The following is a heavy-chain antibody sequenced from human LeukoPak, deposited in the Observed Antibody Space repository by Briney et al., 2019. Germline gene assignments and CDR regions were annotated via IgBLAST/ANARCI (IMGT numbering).Heavy chain of an antibody. J-gene: IGHJ6*02. D-gene: IGHD2-2*01. CDR2: ISYDGSNK. CDR1: GFTFSSYG. CDR3: AKDLWYIVVVPAAPGYYGMDV. Sequence: GGSLRLSCAASGFTFSSYGMHWVRPAPGKGLGWVAVISYDGSNKYYADSVKGRFTISRDNSKNTLYLQMNSLRAEDTAVYYCAKDLWYIVVVPAAPGYYGMDVWGQGTTVTVSS. V-gene: IGHV3-30*18.